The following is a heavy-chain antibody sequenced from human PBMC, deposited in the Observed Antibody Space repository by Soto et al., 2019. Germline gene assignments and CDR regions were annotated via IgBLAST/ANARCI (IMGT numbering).Heavy chain of an antibody. Sequence: PSETLSLTCAVCGASISSGSYSWGWFRQPPGKGLKWIGSISYSGSTYYHPSIKSRLTISVDTSKNQFFLQLSSVTAADTAVYYCATSINSGSYFNYFDYWGQGTLVTVSS. D-gene: IGHD1-26*01. V-gene: IGHV4-39*01. CDR2: ISYSGST. J-gene: IGHJ4*02. CDR3: ATSINSGSYFNYFDY. CDR1: GASISSGSYS.